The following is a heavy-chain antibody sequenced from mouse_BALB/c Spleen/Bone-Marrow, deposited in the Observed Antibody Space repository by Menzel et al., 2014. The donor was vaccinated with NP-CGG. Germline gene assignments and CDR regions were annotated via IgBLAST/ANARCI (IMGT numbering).Heavy chain of an antibody. D-gene: IGHD3-3*01. CDR1: GYTFTDYY. J-gene: IGHJ3*01. Sequence: VQLVESGAELARPGASVKLSCKASGYTFTDYYINWVKQRTGQGPEWIGEIYPGSGSTYYNEKFKGKATLTADKSSSTAYMQLSSLTSEDSAVYFCAREGDPGAWFAYWGQGTLVTVSA. CDR3: AREGDPGAWFAY. CDR2: IYPGSGST. V-gene: IGHV1-77*01.